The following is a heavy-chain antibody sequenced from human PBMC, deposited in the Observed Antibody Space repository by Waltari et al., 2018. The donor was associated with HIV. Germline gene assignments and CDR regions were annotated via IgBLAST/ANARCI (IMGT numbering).Heavy chain of an antibody. Sequence: QVQLQESGPGLVKPSETLSLTCTVSGGSVSSGSYYWSWIRQPPGKGLVWIGYIYYRWSTNYNPSLKSRVTISVDTSKHQFSLKLSSVTAADTAVYYCARDRSIAAVYWGQGTLVTVSS. CDR1: GGSVSSGSYY. D-gene: IGHD6-25*01. CDR2: IYYRWST. V-gene: IGHV4-61*01. CDR3: ARDRSIAAVY. J-gene: IGHJ4*02.